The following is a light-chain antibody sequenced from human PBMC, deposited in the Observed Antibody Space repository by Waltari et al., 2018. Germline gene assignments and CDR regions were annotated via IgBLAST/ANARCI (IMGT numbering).Light chain of an antibody. Sequence: EIVMTQSPASLSLSPGERVTLSCRASQSVTTNLAWYQQKPGQAPRLLIYGPSTRAAGIPARFSGSGSGTEFTLTISGLQSEDFAFYYCQQYNDWPPWTFGQGTKVEIK. CDR2: GPS. J-gene: IGKJ1*01. CDR1: QSVTTN. CDR3: QQYNDWPPWT. V-gene: IGKV3-15*01.